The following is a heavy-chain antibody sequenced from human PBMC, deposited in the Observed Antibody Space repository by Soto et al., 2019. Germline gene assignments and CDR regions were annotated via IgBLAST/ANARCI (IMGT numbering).Heavy chain of an antibody. J-gene: IGHJ6*02. CDR2: IIPIFGTA. CDR1: GGTFSSYA. Sequence: QVQLVQSGAEVQKPGSSVKVSCKASGGTFSSYAISWVRQAPGQGLEWMGGIIPIFGTANYAQKLQGRVTITEDQSTRTAYMELSSLRSEGTTVYYCARGKGPNLIPAATPHNRETYYYYYGMDVWCQGTTVTVSS. V-gene: IGHV1-69*01. CDR3: ARGKGPNLIPAATPHNRETYYYYYGMDV. D-gene: IGHD2-2*02.